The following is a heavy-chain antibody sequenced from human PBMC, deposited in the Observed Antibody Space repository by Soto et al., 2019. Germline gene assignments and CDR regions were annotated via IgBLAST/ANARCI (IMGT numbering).Heavy chain of an antibody. CDR1: GFTFSSYA. D-gene: IGHD3-10*01. CDR3: SKGAWLDY. J-gene: IGHJ4*02. Sequence: EVELLESGGGSVQPGGSLRLSCAASGFTFSSYAMSWVRQAPGRGLEWVSKITGSGDSTYYVDSVKGRFTSSRDNSKNTLYLQMNSLRAEDTAIYYCSKGAWLDYWGQGALVIVSS. CDR2: ITGSGDST. V-gene: IGHV3-23*01.